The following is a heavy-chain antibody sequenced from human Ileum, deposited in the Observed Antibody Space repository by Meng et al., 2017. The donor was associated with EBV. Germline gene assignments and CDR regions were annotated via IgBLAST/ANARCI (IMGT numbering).Heavy chain of an antibody. V-gene: IGHV4-4*03. CDR2: TSHSGST. D-gene: IGHD3-22*01. CDR3: ASSDYYRSDY. J-gene: IGHJ4*02. CDR1: GGSISRSDW. Sequence: LQGEGPGLVMPPETLSLTCAVSGGSISRSDWWSWVRQPPGKGLEWIGETSHSGSTNYSPSLKSRVTISLDKSKNQLSLKLNSVTAADTAVYYCASSDYYRSDYWGQGTLVTVSS.